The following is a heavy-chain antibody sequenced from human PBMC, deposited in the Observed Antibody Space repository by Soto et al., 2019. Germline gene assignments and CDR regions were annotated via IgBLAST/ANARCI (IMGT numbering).Heavy chain of an antibody. D-gene: IGHD5-12*01. Sequence: SVKVSCKASGGTFSSYTISWLLQAPGQGLEWMGRIIPILGIANYAQKFQGRVTITADKSTSTAYMELSSLRSEDTAVYYCARVSGYDFIFDYWGQGTLVTVSS. CDR2: IIPILGIA. J-gene: IGHJ4*02. CDR3: ARVSGYDFIFDY. V-gene: IGHV1-69*02. CDR1: GGTFSSYT.